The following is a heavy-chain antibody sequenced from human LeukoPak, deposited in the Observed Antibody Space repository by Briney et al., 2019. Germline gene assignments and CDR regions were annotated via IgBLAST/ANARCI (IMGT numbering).Heavy chain of an antibody. Sequence: GESLKISCKGSGYSFTSYWIGWVRQMPGKGLEWMGIIYPGDSDTRYSPSFQGQVTISAGKSISTAYLQWSSLKASDTAMYYCARHDSSSWYVWLVDYWGQGTLVTVSS. CDR3: ARHDSSSWYVWLVDY. D-gene: IGHD6-13*01. CDR2: IYPGDSDT. V-gene: IGHV5-51*01. CDR1: GYSFTSYW. J-gene: IGHJ4*02.